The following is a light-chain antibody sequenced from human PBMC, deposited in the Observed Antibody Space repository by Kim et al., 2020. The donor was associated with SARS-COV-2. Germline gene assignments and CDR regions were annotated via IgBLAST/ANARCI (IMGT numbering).Light chain of an antibody. V-gene: IGLV1-44*01. J-gene: IGLJ1*01. CDR1: SSNIGSNT. CDR2: SNN. Sequence: QSVLTQPPSASGNPGQRVTISCSGSSSNIGSNTVNWYQQLPGTAPKLLIYSNNHRPSGVPDRFSGSKSGTSASLAISGLQSEDEADYYCAAWDDSLNGSYVFGTGTKVTVL. CDR3: AAWDDSLNGSYV.